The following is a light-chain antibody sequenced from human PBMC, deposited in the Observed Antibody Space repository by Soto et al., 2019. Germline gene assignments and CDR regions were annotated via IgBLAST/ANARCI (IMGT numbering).Light chain of an antibody. V-gene: IGLV2-14*01. CDR2: EVS. Sequence: QPVLTQPASVSGSPGQSITISCTGTSSDVGGYNYVSWYQQHPGKAPKLMIYEVSNRPSGVSNRFSGSKSGNTASLTISGLQAEDEADYYCSSYTSSRPVVFGGGTKLTVL. J-gene: IGLJ2*01. CDR1: SSDVGGYNY. CDR3: SSYTSSRPVV.